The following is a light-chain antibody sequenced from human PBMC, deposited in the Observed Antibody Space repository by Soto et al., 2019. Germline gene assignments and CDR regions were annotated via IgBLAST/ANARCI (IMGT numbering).Light chain of an antibody. CDR1: SSDVGGYNY. CDR2: DVS. V-gene: IGLV2-14*01. J-gene: IGLJ1*01. Sequence: SLLTKPASVSRSPGQSITISCTGTSSDVGGYNYVSWYQQHPGKAPKLMIYDVSNRPSGVSNHFSGSKSGNTASLTISGLQAEDEADYYCSSYTSSSTYVFGTGTKVTVL. CDR3: SSYTSSSTYV.